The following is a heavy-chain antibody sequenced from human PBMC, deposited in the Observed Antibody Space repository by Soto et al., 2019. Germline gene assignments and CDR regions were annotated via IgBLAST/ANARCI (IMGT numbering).Heavy chain of an antibody. Sequence: SGPTLVNPTQTLTLACTFSGFSLSTSGMCVSWIRQPPGKALEWLALIDWDDDKYYSTSLKTRLTISKDTSKNQVVLTMTNMDPVDTATYYCARFVPYDSSGYYYSPGLFDYWGQGTLVTVSS. D-gene: IGHD3-22*01. CDR3: ARFVPYDSSGYYYSPGLFDY. V-gene: IGHV2-70*01. J-gene: IGHJ4*02. CDR1: GFSLSTSGMC. CDR2: IDWDDDK.